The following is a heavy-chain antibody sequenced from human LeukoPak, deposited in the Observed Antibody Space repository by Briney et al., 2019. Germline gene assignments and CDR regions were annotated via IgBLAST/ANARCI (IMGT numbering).Heavy chain of an antibody. V-gene: IGHV1-2*02. CDR2: LDPKSGGT. CDR1: GYTFTGYY. J-gene: IGHJ6*03. Sequence: GASVKVSCKASGYTFTGYYLHWVRQAPGQGLEWMGWLDPKSGGTKYAQKFKGRVTMTRDTSISTLYMEINSLTSDDTAVYYCARDPSHYYYMDVWGKGTAVTVSS. CDR3: ARDPSHYYYMDV.